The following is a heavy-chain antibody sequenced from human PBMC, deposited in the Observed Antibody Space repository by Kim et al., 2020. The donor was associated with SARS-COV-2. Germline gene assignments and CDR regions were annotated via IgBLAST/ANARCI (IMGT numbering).Heavy chain of an antibody. CDR3: AREPPALESVAEAGTFDI. V-gene: IGHV4-59*01. D-gene: IGHD6-19*01. J-gene: IGHJ3*02. Sequence: KSRVTISVDTSKNQFSLKLSSVTAADTAVYYCAREPPALESVAEAGTFDIWGQGTMVTVSS.